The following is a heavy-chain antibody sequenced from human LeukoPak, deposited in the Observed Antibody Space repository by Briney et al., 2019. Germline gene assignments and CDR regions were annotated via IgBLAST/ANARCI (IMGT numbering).Heavy chain of an antibody. CDR2: IYTSGST. CDR3: AREVPAAITWFDP. V-gene: IGHV4-4*07. J-gene: IGHJ5*02. CDR1: GGSISSYY. D-gene: IGHD2-2*02. Sequence: SETLSLTCTVSGGSISSYYWSWIRQPAGKGLERVGRIYTSGSTNYNPSLKRRVTMSVDTSKNQFSLKLSSMTAADTAVYDCAREVPAAITWFDPWGQGTLVTVSS.